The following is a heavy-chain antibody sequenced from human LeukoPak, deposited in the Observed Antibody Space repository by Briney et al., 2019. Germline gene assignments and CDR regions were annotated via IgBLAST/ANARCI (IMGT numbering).Heavy chain of an antibody. CDR3: ARSEMATVYYFDY. Sequence: GGSLRLSCAASGFTFSSYAMSWVRQAPGKGLEWVSSISGSGGSTYYADSVKGRFTISRDNAKNSLYLQMDSLRAEDSAVYYCARSEMATVYYFDYWGQGTLVTVSS. CDR2: ISGSGGST. CDR1: GFTFSSYA. J-gene: IGHJ4*02. D-gene: IGHD5-24*01. V-gene: IGHV3-23*01.